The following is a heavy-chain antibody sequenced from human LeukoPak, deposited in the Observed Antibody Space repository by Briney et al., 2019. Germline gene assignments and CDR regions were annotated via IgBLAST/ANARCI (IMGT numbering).Heavy chain of an antibody. D-gene: IGHD7-27*01. CDR1: GFTFSSYA. CDR2: ISYDGSNK. J-gene: IGHJ6*03. V-gene: IGHV3-30*04. Sequence: PGRSLRLSCAASGFTFSSYAMHWVRQAPGKGLEWVAVISYDGSNKYYADSVKGRFTISRDNSKNTLYLQMNSLRPEDTAVYYCARDQVTGDYSFRYYYYYMDVWGKGTTATVSS. CDR3: ARDQVTGDYSFRYYYYYMDV.